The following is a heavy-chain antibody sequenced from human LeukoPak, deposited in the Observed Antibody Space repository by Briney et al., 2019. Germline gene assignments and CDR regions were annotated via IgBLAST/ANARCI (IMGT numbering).Heavy chain of an antibody. V-gene: IGHV3-66*01. Sequence: GGSLRLSCAASGFTFSSYAMSWVRQAPGKGLEWVSVIYSGGSTYYADSVKGRFTISRDNSKNTLYLQMNSLRAEDTAVYYCARAPTDSSAKLYYFDYWGQGTLVTVSS. CDR2: IYSGGST. J-gene: IGHJ4*02. CDR1: GFTFSSYA. D-gene: IGHD6-25*01. CDR3: ARAPTDSSAKLYYFDY.